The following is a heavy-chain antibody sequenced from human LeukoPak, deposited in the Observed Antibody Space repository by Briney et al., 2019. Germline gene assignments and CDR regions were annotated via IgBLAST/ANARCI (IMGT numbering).Heavy chain of an antibody. V-gene: IGHV3-9*01. CDR2: ISWNSGSI. J-gene: IGHJ4*02. Sequence: PGRSLRLSCAASGFTFDDYAMHWVRQAPGKGLEWVSGISWNSGSIGYADSVKGRFTISRDNAKNSLYLQMNSLRAEDTALYYCAKDSFNYDSSGLPDYWGQGTLVTVSS. CDR1: GFTFDDYA. D-gene: IGHD3-22*01. CDR3: AKDSFNYDSSGLPDY.